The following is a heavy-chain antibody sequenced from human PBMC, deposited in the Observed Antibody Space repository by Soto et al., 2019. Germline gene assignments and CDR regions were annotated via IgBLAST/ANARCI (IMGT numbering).Heavy chain of an antibody. CDR3: ERGVPQDLYSSGPGDAFYI. D-gene: IGHD3-22*01. CDR1: GYTFTSYG. V-gene: IGHV1-18*01. J-gene: IGHJ3*02. Sequence: ASVKVSCKASGYTFTSYGISWVRQAPGQGLEWMGWISAYNGNTNYAQKLQGRVTMTTDTSTSTAYMELRSLRSDDTAVYYSERGVPQDLYSSGPGDAFYICAQGSMVTVS. CDR2: ISAYNGNT.